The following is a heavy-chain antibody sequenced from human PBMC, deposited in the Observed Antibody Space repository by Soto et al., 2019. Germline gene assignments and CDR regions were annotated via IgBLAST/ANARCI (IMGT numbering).Heavy chain of an antibody. CDR3: AKDGMDV. V-gene: IGHV3-30*18. Sequence: QVQLVESGGGVVQPGRSLRLSCAASGFTFSSYGMHWVRQAPGKGLEWVAVISYDGSNKYYADSVKGRFTISRDNSKNTLYLQMNSLRAEDRAVYYCAKDGMDVWGQGTTVTVSS. CDR2: ISYDGSNK. CDR1: GFTFSSYG. J-gene: IGHJ6*02.